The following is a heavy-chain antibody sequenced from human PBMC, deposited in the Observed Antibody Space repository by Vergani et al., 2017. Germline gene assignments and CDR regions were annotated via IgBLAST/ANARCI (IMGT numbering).Heavy chain of an antibody. CDR1: GFTFDDYA. CDR2: ISWNSGSI. Sequence: EVQLVESGGGLVQPGRSLRLSCAASGFTFDDYAMHWVRQAPGKGLEWVSGISWNSGSIGYADSVKGRFTISRDNSKNTLYLQMNSLRAEDTAVYYCARGWDYGDYGWYLDYWGQGTLVTVSS. J-gene: IGHJ4*02. V-gene: IGHV3-9*01. CDR3: ARGWDYGDYGWYLDY. D-gene: IGHD4-17*01.